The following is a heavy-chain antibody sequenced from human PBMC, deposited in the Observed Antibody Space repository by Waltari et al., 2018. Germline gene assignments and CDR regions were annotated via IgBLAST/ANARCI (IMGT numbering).Heavy chain of an antibody. Sequence: VSCKASAYSFTDYYMHWMRQAPGQGLEWMGWINPNNGGTDYAQNFQGRVTMTRDTSISTAYMELSRLTSDDTAVYYCAKVTSGAVAFEYWGQGTLVTVSS. J-gene: IGHJ4*02. CDR2: INPNNGGT. D-gene: IGHD6-19*01. V-gene: IGHV1-2*02. CDR3: AKVTSGAVAFEY. CDR1: AYSFTDYY.